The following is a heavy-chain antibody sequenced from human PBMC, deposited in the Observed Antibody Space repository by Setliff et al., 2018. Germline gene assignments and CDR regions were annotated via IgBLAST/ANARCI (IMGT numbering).Heavy chain of an antibody. V-gene: IGHV1-2*02. J-gene: IGHJ6*02. Sequence: ASVKVSCKASGYIFSDHYMHWVRQAPGKGLGWMGWINSNGGDTNYAQTFEGRLTLTRDTSIRTTYMELATLRSDDTAVYYCARARHVGMDVWGQGTTVTVSS. CDR1: GYIFSDHY. CDR3: ARARHVGMDV. CDR2: INSNGGDT.